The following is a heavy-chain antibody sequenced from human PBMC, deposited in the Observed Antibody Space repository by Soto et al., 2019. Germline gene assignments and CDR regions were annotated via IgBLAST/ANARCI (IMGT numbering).Heavy chain of an antibody. V-gene: IGHV4-59*08. CDR1: GGSISTYY. D-gene: IGHD2-2*02. Sequence: QVHLQESGPGLVKPSETLSLACTVSGGSISTYYWSWIRQPPGKGLEWIGYIYYSGSTNYNPSLKSRVTISVDTSKNQFSLNLSAVTAADTAVYYCARRGLYNWYFDLWGRGTLVTVSS. J-gene: IGHJ2*01. CDR2: IYYSGST. CDR3: ARRGLYNWYFDL.